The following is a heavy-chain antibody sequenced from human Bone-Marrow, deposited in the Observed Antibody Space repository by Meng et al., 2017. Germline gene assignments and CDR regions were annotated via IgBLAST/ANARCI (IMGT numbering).Heavy chain of an antibody. J-gene: IGHJ4*02. V-gene: IGHV3-30*01. CDR1: GFTFSNFG. CDR3: ASFPGQIRAIRKWLLLV. D-gene: IGHD3-22*01. Sequence: GGSLRLSCEASGFTFSNFGLHWVRQAPGRGLEWVAVISNDGSLRYYLESVKGRFTISRNNSKNTMYLEMNSLAAEDTAVYYCASFPGQIRAIRKWLLLVWGQGTLVTVSS. CDR2: ISNDGSLR.